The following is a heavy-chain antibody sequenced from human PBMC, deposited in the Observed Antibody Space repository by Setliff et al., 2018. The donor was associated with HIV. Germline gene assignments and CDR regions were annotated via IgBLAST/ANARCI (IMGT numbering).Heavy chain of an antibody. CDR2: IYPGDSDT. D-gene: IGHD3-16*02. V-gene: IGHV5-51*01. CDR1: GYSFTNFW. J-gene: IGHJ5*02. CDR3: AKSSGSYPLGFDP. Sequence: GESLKISCQASGYSFTNFWIVWVRQMPGKGLEWMGVIYPGDSDTMYSPVFEGQVTISVDTSINTAYLQWNSLKASDSGIYYCAKSSGSYPLGFDPWGQGTLVTVSS.